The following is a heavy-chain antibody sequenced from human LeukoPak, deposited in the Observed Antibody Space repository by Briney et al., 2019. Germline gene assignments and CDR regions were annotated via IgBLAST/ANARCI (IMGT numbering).Heavy chain of an antibody. V-gene: IGHV4-34*01. Sequence: PSETLSLTCAVYGGSFSGYYWTWIRQPPEKGLEWIGEINHSGSTNYNPSLKSRVTISVDTSKNQFSLKLSSVTAADTAVYYCATSFSGTYYNWFDPWGQGTLVTVSS. CDR2: INHSGST. D-gene: IGHD1-26*01. J-gene: IGHJ5*02. CDR3: ATSFSGTYYNWFDP. CDR1: GGSFSGYY.